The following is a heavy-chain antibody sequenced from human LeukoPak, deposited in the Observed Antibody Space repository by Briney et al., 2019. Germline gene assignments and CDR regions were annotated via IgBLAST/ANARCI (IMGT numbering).Heavy chain of an antibody. CDR3: ARAEDSAAGTVDLDY. D-gene: IGHD6-13*01. J-gene: IGHJ4*02. Sequence: PGGSLRLPCAASGFTFSSYSMNWVRQAPGKGLEWVSSISSSSSYIYYADSVKGRFTISRDNAKNSLYLQMNSLRAEDTAVYYCARAEDSAAGTVDLDYWGQGTLVTVSS. V-gene: IGHV3-21*01. CDR2: ISSSSSYI. CDR1: GFTFSSYS.